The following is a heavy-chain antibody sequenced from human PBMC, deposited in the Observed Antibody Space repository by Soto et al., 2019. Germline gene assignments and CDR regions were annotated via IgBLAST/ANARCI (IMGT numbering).Heavy chain of an antibody. Sequence: GGSLRLSCAASGFTFSTYGMHWVRQAPGKGLEWVAAMSYDGTKEYYVDSVKGRFTISRDNSRNALFLQLNSLRDEDTAVYYCAKEYGSTWIDHWGQGTLVTVSS. D-gene: IGHD6-13*01. CDR1: GFTFSTYG. CDR3: AKEYGSTWIDH. V-gene: IGHV3-30*18. CDR2: MSYDGTKE. J-gene: IGHJ4*02.